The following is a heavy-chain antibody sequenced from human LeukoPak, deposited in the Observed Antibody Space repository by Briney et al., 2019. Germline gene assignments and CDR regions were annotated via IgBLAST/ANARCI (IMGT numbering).Heavy chain of an antibody. D-gene: IGHD3-9*01. Sequence: PSETLSLTCTVSGGSISSYYWSWIRQPPGKGLEWLGYIYYSGSTNYNPSLKSRVTISVDTSKNQFSLKLSSVTAADTAVYYCARGYYDILTASRGNWFDPWGQGTLVTVSS. CDR3: ARGYYDILTASRGNWFDP. CDR2: IYYSGST. V-gene: IGHV4-59*01. CDR1: GGSISSYY. J-gene: IGHJ5*02.